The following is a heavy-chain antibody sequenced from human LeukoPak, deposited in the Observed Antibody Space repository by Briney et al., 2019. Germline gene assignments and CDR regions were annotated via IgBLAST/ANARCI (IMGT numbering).Heavy chain of an antibody. V-gene: IGHV4-59*11. CDR2: IYSSGLI. J-gene: IGHJ2*01. D-gene: IGHD3-10*01. CDR1: GDSISGHY. CDR3: ARDARGVGLWYFDL. Sequence: SETLSLTCTLSGDSISGHYWSWVRQAPGKGLEWIGYIYSSGLISYNPSLKTRVAISDDPPKNQVSLTLTSVTAADTVVYYCARDARGVGLWYFDLWGSGFLVTVSS.